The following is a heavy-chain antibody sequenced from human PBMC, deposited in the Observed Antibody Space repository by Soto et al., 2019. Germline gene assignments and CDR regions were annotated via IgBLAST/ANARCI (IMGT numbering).Heavy chain of an antibody. V-gene: IGHV3-49*03. J-gene: IGHJ5*02. Sequence: PGGSLRLSCTASGFTFGDYAMSWFRQAPGKGLEWVGFIRSKAYGGTTEYAASVKGRFTISRDDSKSIAYLQMNSLKTEDTAVYYCQSSGWYPNWFDPWGQGTLVTVSS. D-gene: IGHD6-19*01. CDR3: QSSGWYPNWFDP. CDR1: GFTFGDYA. CDR2: IRSKAYGGTT.